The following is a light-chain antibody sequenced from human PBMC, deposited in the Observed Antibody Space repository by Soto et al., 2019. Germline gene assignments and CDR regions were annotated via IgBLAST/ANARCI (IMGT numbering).Light chain of an antibody. V-gene: IGKV1-5*01. Sequence: DIQMTQSPSTLSASVGDRVTITCRASQSVTNWLAWYRQKPGKAPNLLIYDASRLQSGIPSRFSGSGSGTEFILTISSLQPDDFATYYCQQYTTYPYTLGQGTK. CDR3: QQYTTYPYT. CDR2: DAS. J-gene: IGKJ2*01. CDR1: QSVTNW.